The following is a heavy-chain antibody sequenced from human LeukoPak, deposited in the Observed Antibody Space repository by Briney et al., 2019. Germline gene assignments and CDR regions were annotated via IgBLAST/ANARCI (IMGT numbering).Heavy chain of an antibody. CDR2: ISSSGSTI. CDR3: ARSSGWYHRGPDYYYYYMDV. V-gene: IGHV3-48*03. Sequence: PGGSLRLSCAASGFTFSSYAMSWVRQAPGKGLEWVSYISSSGSTIYYADSVKSRFTISRDNAKNSLYLQMNSLRAEDTAVYYCARSSGWYHRGPDYYYYYMDVWGKGTTVTVS. CDR1: GFTFSSYA. J-gene: IGHJ6*03. D-gene: IGHD6-19*01.